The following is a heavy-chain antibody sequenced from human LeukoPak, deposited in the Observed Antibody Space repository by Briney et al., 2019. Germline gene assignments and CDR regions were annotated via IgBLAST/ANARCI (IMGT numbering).Heavy chain of an antibody. CDR3: VGYYDSSGMDLFNY. J-gene: IGHJ4*02. D-gene: IGHD3-22*01. CDR2: ISNSGDIT. Sequence: TGGYLRLYCAASAFTFNSFDMTRDRPGQGQGREGVSSISNSGDITYAADSVKGRFTISRDNSKNTVYLQMNSVRAEDTAVYYCVGYYDSSGMDLFNYWGQGTLVTVSS. CDR1: AFTFNSFD. V-gene: IGHV3-23*01.